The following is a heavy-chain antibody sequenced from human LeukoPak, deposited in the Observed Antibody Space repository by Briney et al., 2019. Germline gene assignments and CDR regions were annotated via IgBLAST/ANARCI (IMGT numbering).Heavy chain of an antibody. CDR1: GFTFRNYA. CDR3: AKDSHSGSYY. CDR2: TTNSGDRT. J-gene: IGHJ4*02. V-gene: IGHV3-23*01. Sequence: PGGSLRLSCAASGFTFRNYAMSWVRQAPGKGLEWVSSTTNSGDRTYYADSVKGRFTISRDNSKNTLYLQMNSLRAEDTAVYYCAKDSHSGSYYWGQGTLVTVSS. D-gene: IGHD1-26*01.